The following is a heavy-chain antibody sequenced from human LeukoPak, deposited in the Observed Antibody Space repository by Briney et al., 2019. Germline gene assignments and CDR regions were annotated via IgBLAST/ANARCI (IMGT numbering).Heavy chain of an antibody. CDR2: VSSGGGST. Sequence: GGSLRLSCTASGFTFSSYAMSWVRQAPGKGLEWVAFVSSGGGSTHYADSVKGRFTISRDNSKNTLYLQMNSMRAEDKAGYYRAKNTDVSDSNFDYWGQGTPVTVSS. CDR1: GFTFSSYA. J-gene: IGHJ4*02. CDR3: AKNTDVSDSNFDY. V-gene: IGHV3-23*01. D-gene: IGHD2-21*02.